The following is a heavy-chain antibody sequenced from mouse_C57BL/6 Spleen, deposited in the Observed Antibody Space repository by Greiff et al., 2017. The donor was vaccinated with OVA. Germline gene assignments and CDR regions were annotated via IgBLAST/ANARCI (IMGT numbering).Heavy chain of an antibody. J-gene: IGHJ3*01. D-gene: IGHD2-5*01. CDR1: GFTFSDYG. V-gene: IGHV5-17*01. Sequence: EVHLVESGGGLVKPGGSLKLSCAASGFTFSDYGMHWVRQAPEKGLEWVAYISSGSSTIYYADTVKGRFTISRDNAKNTLFLQMTSLRSEDTAMYYCARPDNSNYGFAYWGQGTLVTVSA. CDR3: ARPDNSNYGFAY. CDR2: ISSGSSTI.